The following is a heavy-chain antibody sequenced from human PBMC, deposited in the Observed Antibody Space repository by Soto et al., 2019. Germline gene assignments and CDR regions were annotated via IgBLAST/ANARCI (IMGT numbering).Heavy chain of an antibody. CDR2: INPKSGGT. CDR1: GYSFTDYH. Sequence: ASVKVSCKASGYSFTDYHIHWVRQAPGQGLEWLGRINPKSGGTSTAQKFQGWVTMTTDTSISTASMELTRLTSDDTAIYYCARGDSTDCSNGVCSFFYNHDMDVWGPASTVTVSS. CDR3: ARGDSTDCSNGVCSFFYNHDMDV. J-gene: IGHJ6*02. V-gene: IGHV1-2*04. D-gene: IGHD2-8*01.